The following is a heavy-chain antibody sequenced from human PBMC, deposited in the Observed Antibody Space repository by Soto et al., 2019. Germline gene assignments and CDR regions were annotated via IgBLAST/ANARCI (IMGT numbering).Heavy chain of an antibody. V-gene: IGHV4-59*11. D-gene: IGHD6-19*01. CDR1: GGSISGHY. CDR3: ARVGSSGWPPDY. Sequence: SETLSLTCTVSGGSISGHYWIWIRQSPGKGLEWIGYIFYTGSTNYNPSLKSRVTLSADTSKNQFSPRLSSVTAADTAVYYCARVGSSGWPPDYSGQGTLVIVSS. J-gene: IGHJ4*02. CDR2: IFYTGST.